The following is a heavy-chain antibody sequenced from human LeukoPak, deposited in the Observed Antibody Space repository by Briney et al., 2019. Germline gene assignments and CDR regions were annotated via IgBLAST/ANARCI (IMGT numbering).Heavy chain of an antibody. D-gene: IGHD2-21*01. CDR3: ARDDCGDTCYPGGY. V-gene: IGHV1-3*01. Sequence: ASVKVSCKASGYIFTKYVVHWVRRAPGQRPEWMGWIKAGYGDTKYSQNFQDRLTITRDTSASTVYMELSSLTSEDTALYYCARDDCGDTCYPGGYWGQGTLVTVSS. J-gene: IGHJ4*02. CDR1: GYIFTKYV. CDR2: IKAGYGDT.